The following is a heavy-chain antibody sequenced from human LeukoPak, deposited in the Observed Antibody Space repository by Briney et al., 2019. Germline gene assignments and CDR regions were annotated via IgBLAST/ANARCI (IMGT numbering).Heavy chain of an antibody. CDR2: IYYSGST. Sequence: PSETLSLTCTVSGGSISSSSYYWGWIRQPPGKGLEWIGSIYYSGSTYYNPSLKSRVTISVDTSKNQFSLKLSSVTAADTAVYYCARAIEMATTGDFDYWGQGTLVTVSS. J-gene: IGHJ4*02. CDR1: GGSISSSSYY. D-gene: IGHD5-24*01. CDR3: ARAIEMATTGDFDY. V-gene: IGHV4-39*01.